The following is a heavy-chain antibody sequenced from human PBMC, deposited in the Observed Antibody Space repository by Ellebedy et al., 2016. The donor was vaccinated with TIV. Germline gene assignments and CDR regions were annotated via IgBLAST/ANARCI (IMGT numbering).Heavy chain of an antibody. D-gene: IGHD6-19*01. CDR2: ISGSGGTT. J-gene: IGHJ4*02. V-gene: IGHV3-23*01. CDR3: ARVPLDGAVAGTVEVAFDY. Sequence: GESLKISCAASGFMFNTYAMSWVRQAPGRGLEWVSTISGSGGTTYYVDSMKGRFTISRDNSKNTLYLQMNTLRAEDTAVYYCARVPLDGAVAGTVEVAFDYWGQGTLVTVSS. CDR1: GFMFNTYA.